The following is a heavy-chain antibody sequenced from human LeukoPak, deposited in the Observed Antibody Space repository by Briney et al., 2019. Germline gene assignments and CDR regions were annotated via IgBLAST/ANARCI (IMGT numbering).Heavy chain of an antibody. CDR2: IYYSGST. J-gene: IGHJ5*02. D-gene: IGHD6-13*01. Sequence: KPSETLSLTCTVSGGPISSSSYYWGWIRQPPGKGLEWIGSIYYSGSTYYNPSLKSRVTISVDTSKNQFSLKLSSVTAADTAVYYCARLRIAAAGGSGWFDPWGQGTLVTVSS. CDR3: ARLRIAAAGGSGWFDP. CDR1: GGPISSSSYY. V-gene: IGHV4-39*01.